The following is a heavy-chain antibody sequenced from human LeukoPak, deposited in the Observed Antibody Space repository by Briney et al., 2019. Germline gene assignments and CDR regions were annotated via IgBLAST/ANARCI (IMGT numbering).Heavy chain of an antibody. J-gene: IGHJ3*02. CDR3: ANGQAEAFDI. V-gene: IGHV4-59*01. CDR1: GGSISSYY. Sequence: SETLSLTCTVSGGSISSYYWSWIRQPPGKGLEWIGYIYYSGTTNYNPSLKSRVTISVDTSKNQFSLKLSSVTAADTAVYYCANGQAEAFDIWGQGTMVTVSS. CDR2: IYYSGTT.